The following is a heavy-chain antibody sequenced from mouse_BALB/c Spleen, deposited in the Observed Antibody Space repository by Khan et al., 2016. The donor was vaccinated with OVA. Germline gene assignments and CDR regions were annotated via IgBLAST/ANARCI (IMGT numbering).Heavy chain of an antibody. Sequence: QVQLKQSGAELARPGASVKMSCKASGYTFTTYTMHWVKQRPGQGLEWIGYINPSNGYTNYNQKFKDKSTLTADKSSSTAYMQLTSLTSDYSAVYYRARDGAYYRSDGWFSYWGQGTLVTVSA. D-gene: IGHD2-14*01. J-gene: IGHJ3*01. V-gene: IGHV1-4*01. CDR2: INPSNGYT. CDR1: GYTFTTYT. CDR3: ARDGAYYRSDGWFSY.